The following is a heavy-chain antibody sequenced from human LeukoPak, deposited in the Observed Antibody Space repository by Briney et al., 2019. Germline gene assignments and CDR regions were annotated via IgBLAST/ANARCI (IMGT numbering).Heavy chain of an antibody. J-gene: IGHJ4*02. CDR3: ARNYGDTAMVPHDY. D-gene: IGHD5-18*01. CDR1: GFTFSSYS. Sequence: PGGSLRLSCAASGFTFSSYSMNRVRQAPGKGLEWVSYISSSSSTIYYADSVKGRFTISRDNAKNSLYLQMNSLRAEDTAVYYCARNYGDTAMVPHDYWGQGTLVTVSS. V-gene: IGHV3-48*01. CDR2: ISSSSSTI.